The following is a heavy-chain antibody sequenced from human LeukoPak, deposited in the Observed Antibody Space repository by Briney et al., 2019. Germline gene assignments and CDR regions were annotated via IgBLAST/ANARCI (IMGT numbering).Heavy chain of an antibody. CDR1: GYTFTSYG. V-gene: IGHV1-18*03. Sequence: GASVKVSCKASGYTFTSYGISWVRQAPGQGLEWMGWISAYNGNTNYAQKLQGRVTMTTDTSTSTAYMELRSLRSDDMAVYYCARVLVRQWLVPTYDYWGQGTLVTVSS. D-gene: IGHD6-19*01. CDR3: ARVLVRQWLVPTYDY. J-gene: IGHJ4*02. CDR2: ISAYNGNT.